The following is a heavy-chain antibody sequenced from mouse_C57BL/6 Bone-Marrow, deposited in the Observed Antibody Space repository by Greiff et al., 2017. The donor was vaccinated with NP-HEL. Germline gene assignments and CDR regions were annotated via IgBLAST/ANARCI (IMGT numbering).Heavy chain of an antibody. CDR2: INPSTGGT. CDR3: ANIEGDAMDY. V-gene: IGHV1-42*01. J-gene: IGHJ4*01. CDR1: GYSFTGYY. Sequence: LVESGPELVKPGASVKISCNASGYSFTGYYMNWVKQSPEKSLEWIGEINPSTGGTTYNQKFKAKATLTVDKSSSTAYMQLKSLTSEDSAVYYCANIEGDAMDYWGQGTSVTVSS.